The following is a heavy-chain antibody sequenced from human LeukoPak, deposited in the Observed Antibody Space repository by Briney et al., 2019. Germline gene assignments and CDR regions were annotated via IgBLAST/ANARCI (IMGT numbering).Heavy chain of an antibody. D-gene: IGHD2-2*01. CDR1: GGSISSSNW. CDR3: ARDRSLVPAADYWYFDL. Sequence: ETLSLTCAVSGGSISSSNWWSWVRQPPGKGLEWIGEIYHSGSTNYNPFLKSRVTISVDKSKNQFSLKLSSVTAADTAVYYCARDRSLVPAADYWYFDLWGRGTLVTVSS. CDR2: IYHSGST. J-gene: IGHJ2*01. V-gene: IGHV4-4*02.